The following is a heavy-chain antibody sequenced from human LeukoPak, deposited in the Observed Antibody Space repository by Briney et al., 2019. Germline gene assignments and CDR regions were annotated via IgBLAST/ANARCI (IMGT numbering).Heavy chain of an antibody. CDR1: GGSISSYY. Sequence: SETLSLTCTVYGGSISSYYWSWIRQPPGKGLEWIGYIYSSGSTNYNPSLKSRVTISGDTSKNQFSLKLSSVTAADTAVYYCARRGRVTTVTPGDAFDIWGQGAMVTDSS. CDR3: ARRGRVTTVTPGDAFDI. J-gene: IGHJ3*02. V-gene: IGHV4-59*01. D-gene: IGHD4-11*01. CDR2: IYSSGST.